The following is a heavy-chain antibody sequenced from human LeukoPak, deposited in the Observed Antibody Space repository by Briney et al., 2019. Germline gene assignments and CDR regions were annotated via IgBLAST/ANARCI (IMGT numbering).Heavy chain of an antibody. Sequence: SETLSLTCAVYGGSFSGYYWSWIRQPPGKGLEWIGEINHSGSTNYNPSLKSRVTISVDTSKSQFSLKLSSVTAADTAVYYCARGKGYCSGGSCYSAVRPLYLDYWGQGTLVTVSS. CDR3: ARGKGYCSGGSCYSAVRPLYLDY. CDR2: INHSGST. V-gene: IGHV4-34*01. J-gene: IGHJ4*02. D-gene: IGHD2-15*01. CDR1: GGSFSGYY.